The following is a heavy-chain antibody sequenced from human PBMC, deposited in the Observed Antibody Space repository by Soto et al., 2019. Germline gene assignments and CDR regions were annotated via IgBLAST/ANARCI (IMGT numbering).Heavy chain of an antibody. CDR3: AKDRDSWDYYYGMDA. J-gene: IGHJ6*02. CDR1: GFTFSAFG. D-gene: IGHD2-21*01. Sequence: QLQLLQSGGGVVQPGRSLRLSCVASGFTFSAFGMHWVRQAPGKGLEWVAVISADGRKTFYADSVKGRFTISRDSPHNAVLHDLSSLRGDDTAVYFWAKDRDSWDYYYGMDAWGQGTTVTVSS. CDR2: ISADGRKT. V-gene: IGHV3-30*18.